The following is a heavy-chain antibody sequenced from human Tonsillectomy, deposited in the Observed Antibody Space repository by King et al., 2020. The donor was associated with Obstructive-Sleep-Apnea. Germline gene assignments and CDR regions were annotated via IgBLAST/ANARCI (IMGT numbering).Heavy chain of an antibody. J-gene: IGHJ6*02. CDR2: IYWDGDK. Sequence: ITLKESGPTLVRPTQTLTLTCTFSGFSLSTSGVAVGWIRQPPGKALEWLALIYWDGDKRYSPSLKSMLTLTKDTSKNQVGRTMTNMDPVDTATYYCAHRPSLPYGMDVWGQGTTVTVSS. CDR3: AHRPSLPYGMDV. CDR1: GFSLSTSGVA. V-gene: IGHV2-5*02.